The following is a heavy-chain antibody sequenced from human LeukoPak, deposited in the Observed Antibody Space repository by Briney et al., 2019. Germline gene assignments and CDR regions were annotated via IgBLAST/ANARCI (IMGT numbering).Heavy chain of an antibody. D-gene: IGHD6-13*01. CDR2: IYSSGST. CDR1: GFTFSSYW. CDR3: ASRIATAGSVDY. J-gene: IGHJ4*02. V-gene: IGHV3-53*01. Sequence: GGSLRLSCAASGFTFSSYWMSWVRQAPGKGLEWVSVIYSSGSTYYADSVKGRFTISRDNSKNTLHLQMSTLRAEDTAVYYCASRIATAGSVDYWGQGTLVTVSS.